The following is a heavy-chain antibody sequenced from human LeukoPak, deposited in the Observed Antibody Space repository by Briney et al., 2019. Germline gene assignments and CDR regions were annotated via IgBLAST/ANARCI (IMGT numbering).Heavy chain of an antibody. CDR2: ISAYNGNT. Sequence: ASVKVSCKASGYTFTSYGISWVRQAPGQGLEWMGWISAYNGNTNYAQKLQGRVTMTTDTSTSTAYMELRNLRSDDTAVYYCARDASDSSDAWDWFDPWGQGTLVTVSS. D-gene: IGHD6-19*01. CDR1: GYTFTSYG. V-gene: IGHV1-18*04. CDR3: ARDASDSSDAWDWFDP. J-gene: IGHJ5*02.